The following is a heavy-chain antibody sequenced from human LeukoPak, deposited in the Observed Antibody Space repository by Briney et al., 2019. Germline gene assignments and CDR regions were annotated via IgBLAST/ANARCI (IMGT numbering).Heavy chain of an antibody. CDR3: ARGSGRPPYYFDY. CDR1: AGSINSYC. D-gene: IGHD3-10*01. CDR2: IYYSGST. Sequence: SETLSLTCTVAAGSINSYCWSWIRQPPGKGLEWIGYIYYSGSTNYNPSLKSRVTISVDTSKNQFSLRLSSVTAADTAVYYCARGSGRPPYYFDYWGQGTLVTVSS. V-gene: IGHV4-59*01. J-gene: IGHJ4*02.